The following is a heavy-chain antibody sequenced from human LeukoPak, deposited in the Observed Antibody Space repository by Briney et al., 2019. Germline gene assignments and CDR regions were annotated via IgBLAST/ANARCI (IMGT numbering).Heavy chain of an antibody. Sequence: ASVTASCTASGYTFTSYYMHWVRQAPGQGLEWMGIINPSGGSTSYAQKFQGRVTMTRDTSMSTVYMELSSLRSEDTAVYYCARDTSRVVVAATGLDYWGQGTLVTVSS. D-gene: IGHD2-15*01. CDR3: ARDTSRVVVAATGLDY. CDR2: INPSGGST. J-gene: IGHJ4*02. V-gene: IGHV1-46*01. CDR1: GYTFTSYY.